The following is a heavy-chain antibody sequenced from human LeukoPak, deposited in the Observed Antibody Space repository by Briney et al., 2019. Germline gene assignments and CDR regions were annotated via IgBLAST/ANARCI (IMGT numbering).Heavy chain of an antibody. D-gene: IGHD3-22*01. V-gene: IGHV1-18*01. CDR2: VSAYNGAT. J-gene: IGHJ4*02. CDR1: GGTFSSYA. CDR3: ARVDLYYDSSGYSQAANDY. Sequence: ASVKVSCKASGGTFSSYAISWVRQAPGQGLEWMGWVSAYNGATNYAQSFQGRVTMTTDTSTSTAYMELRSLRSDDTALYYCARVDLYYDSSGYSQAANDYWGQGTLVTVSS.